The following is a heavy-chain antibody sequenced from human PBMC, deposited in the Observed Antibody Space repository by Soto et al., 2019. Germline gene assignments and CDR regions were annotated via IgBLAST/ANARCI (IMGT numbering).Heavy chain of an antibody. Sequence: ASVKVSCKASGYTFTSYAMHWARQAPGQRLEWMGWINAGNGNTKYSQKFQGRVTITRDTSASTAYMELSSLRSEDTAVYYCARDHYPHFWSGYFKPRNYFDYWGQGTLVTVSS. CDR3: ARDHYPHFWSGYFKPRNYFDY. D-gene: IGHD3-3*02. V-gene: IGHV1-3*01. J-gene: IGHJ4*02. CDR2: INAGNGNT. CDR1: GYTFTSYA.